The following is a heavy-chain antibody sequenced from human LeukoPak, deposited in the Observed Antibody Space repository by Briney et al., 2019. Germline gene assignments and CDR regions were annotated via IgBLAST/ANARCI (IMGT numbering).Heavy chain of an antibody. D-gene: IGHD3-10*01. J-gene: IGHJ4*02. Sequence: GGSLRLSCAGSGFTFSSHSMNWVRQAPGEGLEWVSHISADSTTRHYAGSVKGRFTISRDNAKNSLYLQMSSLRAEDTAVYYCTKDSSDGRTYSEPDFWGQGTLVTVSS. V-gene: IGHV3-48*04. CDR3: TKDSSDGRTYSEPDF. CDR2: ISADSTTR. CDR1: GFTFSSHS.